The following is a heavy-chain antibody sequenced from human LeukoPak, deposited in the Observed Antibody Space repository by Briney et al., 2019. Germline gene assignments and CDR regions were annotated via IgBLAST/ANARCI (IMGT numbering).Heavy chain of an antibody. D-gene: IGHD5-12*01. CDR2: ISSSSSCI. J-gene: IGHJ4*02. CDR3: ARDPQGGYSGYDFDY. Sequence: GGSLRLSCAASGFTFSSYSMNWVRQAPGKGLEWVSSISSSSSCIYYADSVKGRFTISRDNAKNSLYLQMNSLRAEDTAVYYCARDPQGGYSGYDFDYWGQGTLVTVSS. CDR1: GFTFSSYS. V-gene: IGHV3-21*01.